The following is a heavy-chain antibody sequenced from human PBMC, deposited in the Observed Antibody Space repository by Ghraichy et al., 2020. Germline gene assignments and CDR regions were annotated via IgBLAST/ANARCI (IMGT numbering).Heavy chain of an antibody. CDR3: ARGGYCSSTSCYTHRYYYYGMDV. V-gene: IGHV1-18*01. J-gene: IGHJ6*02. Sequence: ASVKVSCKASGYTFTSYGISWVRQAPGQGLEWMGWISAYNGNTNYAQKLQGRVTMTTDTSTSTAYMELRSLRSDDTAVYYCARGGYCSSTSCYTHRYYYYGMDVWGQGTTVTVSS. CDR1: GYTFTSYG. D-gene: IGHD2-2*02. CDR2: ISAYNGNT.